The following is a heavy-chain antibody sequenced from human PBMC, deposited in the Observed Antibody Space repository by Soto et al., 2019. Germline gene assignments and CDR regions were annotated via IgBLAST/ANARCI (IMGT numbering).Heavy chain of an antibody. CDR2: ISTTGSSI. J-gene: IGHJ5*02. V-gene: IGHV3-11*01. D-gene: IGHD6-13*01. CDR1: GLTFSQCH. CDR3: ARESWYKFDP. Sequence: PGGSLRLSCEVSGLTFSQCHMTWFRQAPGKGLEWISYISTTGSSIFYAGSVKGRFTISRDNAKNSLYLQMNSLRAGDTAVYYCARESWYKFDPWGPGTLVTVSS.